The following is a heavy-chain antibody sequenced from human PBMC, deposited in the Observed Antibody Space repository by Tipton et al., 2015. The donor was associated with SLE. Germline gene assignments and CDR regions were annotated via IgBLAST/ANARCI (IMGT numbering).Heavy chain of an antibody. Sequence: TLSLTCTVSGGSISSSPYFWAWIRQPPGKGPEWIGTINYSGSTYYYPSLKSRITISVDTSKNQFSLEVRSVTAADTAVYYCVRLRSKVLIDYWGQGTLVTVSS. CDR3: VRLRSKVLIDY. CDR1: GGSISSSPYF. D-gene: IGHD2-8*01. J-gene: IGHJ4*02. CDR2: INYSGST. V-gene: IGHV4-39*07.